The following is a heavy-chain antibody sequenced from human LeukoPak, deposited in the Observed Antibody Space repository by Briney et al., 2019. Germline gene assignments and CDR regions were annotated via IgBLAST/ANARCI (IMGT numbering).Heavy chain of an antibody. CDR2: IYPGDSDT. J-gene: IGHJ3*01. D-gene: IGHD3-3*01. CDR3: TRPQGVFWSESGAFDL. V-gene: IGHV5-51*01. CDR1: GYIFTSYW. Sequence: GESLKISCKGSGYIFTSYWIAWVRQMPGKGLEWMGIIYPGDSDTTYSPAFQGQVTISADKSISTAYLQWNILKASDTAMYYCTRPQGVFWSESGAFDLWGQGTMVTVSS.